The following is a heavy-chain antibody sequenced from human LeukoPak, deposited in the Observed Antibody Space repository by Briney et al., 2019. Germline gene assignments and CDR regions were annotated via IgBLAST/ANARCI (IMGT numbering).Heavy chain of an antibody. CDR1: GFTFSSYS. J-gene: IGHJ3*02. CDR2: ISSSSSYI. V-gene: IGHV3-21*04. CDR3: ARETRANWASLDAFDI. D-gene: IGHD7-27*01. Sequence: GGSLRLSCAASGFTFSSYSMNWVRQAPGKGLEWVSSISSSSSYIYYADSVKGRFTISRDNAKNSLYLQMNSLRAEDTAVYYCARETRANWASLDAFDIWGQGTMVTVSS.